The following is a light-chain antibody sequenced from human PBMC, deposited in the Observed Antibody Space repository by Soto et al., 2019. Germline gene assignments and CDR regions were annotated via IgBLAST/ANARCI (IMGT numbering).Light chain of an antibody. CDR1: QGVSSSY. CDR3: QQYATLPVA. J-gene: IGKJ2*01. V-gene: IGKV3-20*01. Sequence: EIVLTQSPDTLSLSPGARATLSCRASQGVSSSYLAWYQQKPGQAPRLLIYGASSRATGIPDRFSGSGSGTDFTLTITRLEPEDFAVYYCQQYATLPVAFGQGTKLEIK. CDR2: GAS.